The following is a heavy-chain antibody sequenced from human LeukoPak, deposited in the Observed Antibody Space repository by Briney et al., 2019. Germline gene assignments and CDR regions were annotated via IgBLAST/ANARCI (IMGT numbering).Heavy chain of an antibody. CDR2: VYYSGST. J-gene: IGHJ4*02. CDR3: ARLTYYDSGSYYFDS. CDR1: GGSISSSSFY. V-gene: IGHV4-39*01. D-gene: IGHD3-10*01. Sequence: SETLSLTCTVSGGSISSSSFYWGWIRQPPGESLEWIGSVYYSGSTYYNPSLRSRVTISVDTSKNQFSLKLSSVTAADTAVYYCARLTYYDSGSYYFDSWGQGTLVTVSS.